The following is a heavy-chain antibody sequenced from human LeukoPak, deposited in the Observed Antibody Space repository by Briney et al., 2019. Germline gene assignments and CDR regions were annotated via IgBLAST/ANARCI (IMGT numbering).Heavy chain of an antibody. CDR3: AREWIQLWPYYDY. D-gene: IGHD5-18*01. Sequence: PGGSLRLSCAASGFTFSDYYMSWIRQAPGKGLEWVANIKQDGSEKYYVDSVKGRFTISRDNAKNSLYLQMNSLRAEDTAVYYCAREWIQLWPYYDYWGQGTLVTVSS. J-gene: IGHJ4*02. V-gene: IGHV3-7*01. CDR2: IKQDGSEK. CDR1: GFTFSDYY.